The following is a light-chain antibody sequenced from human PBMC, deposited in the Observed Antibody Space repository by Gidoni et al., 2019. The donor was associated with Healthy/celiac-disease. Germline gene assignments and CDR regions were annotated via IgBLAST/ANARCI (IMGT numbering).Light chain of an antibody. V-gene: IGLV2-14*03. CDR1: SSDVGGFNY. CDR2: DVS. J-gene: IGLJ2*01. CDR3: SSYTSSSTYVV. Sequence: QSALTQPASVSGSPGQSITISCTGTSSDVGGFNYVSWYQQHPGKAPTLMIYDVSNRPSGVSNRFSGSKSGNTASLTISGLQAEDEADYYCSSYTSSSTYVVFGGGTKLTV.